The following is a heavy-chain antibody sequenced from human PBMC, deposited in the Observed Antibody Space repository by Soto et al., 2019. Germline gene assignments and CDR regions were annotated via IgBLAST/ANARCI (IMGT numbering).Heavy chain of an antibody. V-gene: IGHV3-21*01. D-gene: IGHD3-22*01. CDR1: GFTFSSYS. CDR2: ISSSSSYI. CDR3: ASDEGDSSGDAFDI. J-gene: IGHJ3*02. Sequence: GGSLRLSCAASGFTFSSYSMNWVRQAPGKGLEWVSSISSSSSYIYYADSVKGRFNISRDNAKNSLYLQMNSLRAEDTAVFYCASDEGDSSGDAFDIWGQGTMVTVSS.